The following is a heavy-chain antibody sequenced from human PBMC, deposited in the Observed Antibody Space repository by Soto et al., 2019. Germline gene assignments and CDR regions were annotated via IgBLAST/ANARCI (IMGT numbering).Heavy chain of an antibody. CDR2: INHSGST. CDR1: GGSFSGYY. J-gene: IGHJ6*03. V-gene: IGHV4-34*01. CDR3: AICFVVVPAAITFDYYYYYMDV. D-gene: IGHD2-2*01. Sequence: SETLSLTCAVYGGSFSGYYWSWIRQPPGKGLEWIGEINHSGSTNYNPSLKSRVTISVDTSKNQLSLKMSSVTAADTAVYYCAICFVVVPAAITFDYYYYYMDVWGKGTTVTVSS.